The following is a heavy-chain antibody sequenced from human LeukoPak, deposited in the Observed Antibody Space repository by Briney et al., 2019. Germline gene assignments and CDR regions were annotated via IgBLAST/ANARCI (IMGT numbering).Heavy chain of an antibody. D-gene: IGHD6-13*01. CDR3: ARYVSWVAAAGLVDY. Sequence: VASVKVSCKASGYTFTSYGISWVRQAPGQGLEWMGWISAYNGNTNYAQKLQGRVTMTTDTSTSTAYMELRSLRPDDTAVYYCARYVSWVAAAGLVDYWGQGTLVTVSS. V-gene: IGHV1-18*01. J-gene: IGHJ4*02. CDR1: GYTFTSYG. CDR2: ISAYNGNT.